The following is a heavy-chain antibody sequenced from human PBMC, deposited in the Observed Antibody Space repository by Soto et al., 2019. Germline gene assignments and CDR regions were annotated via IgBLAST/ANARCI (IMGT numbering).Heavy chain of an antibody. J-gene: IGHJ4*02. CDR2: IYYTGST. CDR3: ARVPHYYDSSGHFRDC. CDR1: GGSIRSGDYY. Sequence: TLSLTCTVSGGSIRSGDYYWSWIRQPPGKGLEWIGYIYYTGSTYYNPSLKSRVSISVDTSKNQFSLKLSSVTAADTAVYYCARVPHYYDSSGHFRDCWGQGSLVTVSS. V-gene: IGHV4-30-4*01. D-gene: IGHD3-22*01.